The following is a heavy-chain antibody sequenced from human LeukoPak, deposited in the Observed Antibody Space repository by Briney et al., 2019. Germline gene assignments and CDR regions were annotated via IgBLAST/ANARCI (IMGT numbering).Heavy chain of an antibody. J-gene: IGHJ5*02. Sequence: PSQTLSLTCTISGGSINSDLYYWAWIRQPAGKRLEWIGRIYTNGWTDYNPSLKSRVTISVDTSKNQFSLKLSFVTDADTAFYYCARGSGWKSFDPWDQGTLVTVSS. CDR1: GGSINSDLYY. V-gene: IGHV4-61*02. CDR2: IYTNGWT. CDR3: ARGSGWKSFDP. D-gene: IGHD6-19*01.